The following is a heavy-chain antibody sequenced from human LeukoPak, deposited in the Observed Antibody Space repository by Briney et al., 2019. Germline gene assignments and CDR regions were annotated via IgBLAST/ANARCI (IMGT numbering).Heavy chain of an antibody. Sequence: ASVKVSCKASGYTFTSYDINWVRQATGQGLEWMGWMNPNSGNTGYAQKFQGRVTMTRNTSISTAYMELSSLRSEDTAVYYCARGRRGITMVRGYWFDPWGQGTLVTVSS. J-gene: IGHJ5*02. V-gene: IGHV1-8*01. CDR3: ARGRRGITMVRGYWFDP. CDR1: GYTFTSYD. D-gene: IGHD3-10*01. CDR2: MNPNSGNT.